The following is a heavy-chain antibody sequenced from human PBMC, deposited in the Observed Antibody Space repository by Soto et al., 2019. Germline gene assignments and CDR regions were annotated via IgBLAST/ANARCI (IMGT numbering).Heavy chain of an antibody. V-gene: IGHV3-9*01. D-gene: IGHD2-15*01. Sequence: PGGSLRLSCAASGFTFDDYAMHWVRQAPGKGLEWVSGISWNSGSIGYADSVKGRFTISRDNAKNSLYLQMNSLRAEDTALYYCAKDSAPCSGGSCYSYNWFDPWGQGTLVTVSS. CDR3: AKDSAPCSGGSCYSYNWFDP. CDR2: ISWNSGSI. J-gene: IGHJ5*02. CDR1: GFTFDDYA.